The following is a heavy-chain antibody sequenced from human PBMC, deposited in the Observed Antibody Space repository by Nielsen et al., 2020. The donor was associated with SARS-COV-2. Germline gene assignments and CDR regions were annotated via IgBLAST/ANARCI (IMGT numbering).Heavy chain of an antibody. D-gene: IGHD6-13*01. CDR2: ISPYNGNT. J-gene: IGHJ5*02. V-gene: IGHV1-18*01. CDR1: GGAFNNNA. Sequence: ASVKVSCKASGGAFNNNAINWVRQAPGQGLEWMGWISPYNGNTNYAQQFQGRVTMTEDTSTDTAYMELSSLRSEDTAVYYCATGPGQLVLGWFDPWGQGTLVTVSS. CDR3: ATGPGQLVLGWFDP.